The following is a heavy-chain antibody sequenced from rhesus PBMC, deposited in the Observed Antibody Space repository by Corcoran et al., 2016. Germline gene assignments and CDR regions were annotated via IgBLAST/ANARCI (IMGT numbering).Heavy chain of an antibody. V-gene: IGHV1-111*02. CDR1: GYTFTDYY. D-gene: IGHD2-21*01. CDR2: VDPEDGEA. Sequence: EVQLVQSGAEVKKPGASVKISCKASGYTFTDYYVHWVRQAPGKGLEWMGRVDPEDGEAIHAQKFQDRVTITADTFTDTGYMELSSLRSEDTAVYYCARGYCIGSDCYAYFDYWGQGVLVTVSS. J-gene: IGHJ4*01. CDR3: ARGYCIGSDCYAYFDY.